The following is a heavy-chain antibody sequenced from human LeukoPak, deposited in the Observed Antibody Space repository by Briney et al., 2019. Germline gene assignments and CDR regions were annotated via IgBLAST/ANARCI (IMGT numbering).Heavy chain of an antibody. CDR3: TRELAGTTVED. V-gene: IGHV1-2*02. CDR1: GYTFTGYY. CDR2: INPNSGGT. J-gene: IGHJ4*02. Sequence: ASVKVSCKASGYTFTGYYMHWVRQAPGQGLEWMGWINPNSGGTNYAQKFQGRVTMTRDTSISTAYMELSRLRSDDTALYYCTRELAGTTVEDWGQGTLVTVSS. D-gene: IGHD1-1*01.